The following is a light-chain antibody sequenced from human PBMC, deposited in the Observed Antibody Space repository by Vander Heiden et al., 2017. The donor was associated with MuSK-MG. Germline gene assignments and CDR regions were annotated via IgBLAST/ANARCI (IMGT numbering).Light chain of an antibody. V-gene: IGKV1-39*01. Sequence: DIQMTQSPSSLSASVGDRVTITCRASQSISSYLNWYQQKPGKAPRLLIYAASSLQGGVPARFSGSASGTDFTLTISSLKPEDFATYYCQQSNKNPLTFGRGTKVEIK. CDR3: QQSNKNPLT. J-gene: IGKJ1*01. CDR1: QSISSY. CDR2: AAS.